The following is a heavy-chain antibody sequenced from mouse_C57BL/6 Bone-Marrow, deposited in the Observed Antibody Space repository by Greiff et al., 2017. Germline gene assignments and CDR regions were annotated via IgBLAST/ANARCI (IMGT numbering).Heavy chain of an antibody. D-gene: IGHD1-1*01. CDR2: INPGSGGT. CDR3: ARSGYYYGSSPYAMDY. CDR1: GYAFPNYL. V-gene: IGHV1-54*01. Sequence: LVESGAELVRPGTSGKVSSKAFGYAFPNYLIAWVKQRLGRGLEWIGVINPGSGGTNYNEKFKGKATLTADKSSSTAYMQLSSLTSEDSAVYFCARSGYYYGSSPYAMDYWGQGTSVTVSS. J-gene: IGHJ4*01.